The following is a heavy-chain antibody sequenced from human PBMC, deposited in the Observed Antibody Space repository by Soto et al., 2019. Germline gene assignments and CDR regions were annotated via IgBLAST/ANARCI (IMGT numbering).Heavy chain of an antibody. D-gene: IGHD4-17*01. CDR3: AKVAVTIRLDYYYGMDV. V-gene: IGHV3-23*01. Sequence: EVQLLESGGGLVQPGGSLRLSCAASGFTFSSYAMSWVRQAPGKGLEWVSAISGSGGSTYYADSVKGRFTISRDNSKNTLYLQMNSLRAEDTAVYYCAKVAVTIRLDYYYGMDVWGQGTTVTVSS. J-gene: IGHJ6*02. CDR1: GFTFSSYA. CDR2: ISGSGGST.